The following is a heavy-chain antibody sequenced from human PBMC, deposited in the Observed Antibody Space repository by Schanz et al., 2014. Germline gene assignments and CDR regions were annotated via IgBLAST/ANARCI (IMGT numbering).Heavy chain of an antibody. CDR3: ARGTMPGTFDI. CDR2: IISILGIP. Sequence: QVQLVQSGAEVKKPGASVKVSCKASGYTFTSDSMHWVRQAPGQGLEWMGRIISILGIPNYAQQFQGRVTFTADKSTSTAYMELSSLRYEDTALYYCARGTMPGTFDIWGQGTMDTVSS. J-gene: IGHJ3*02. V-gene: IGHV1-69*04. D-gene: IGHD2-2*01. CDR1: GYTFTSDS.